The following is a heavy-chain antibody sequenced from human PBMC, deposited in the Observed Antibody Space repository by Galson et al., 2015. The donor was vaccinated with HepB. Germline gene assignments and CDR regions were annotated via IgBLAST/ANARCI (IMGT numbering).Heavy chain of an antibody. J-gene: IGHJ5*02. CDR2: IKQDGSEK. Sequence: SLRLSCAASGFTFSSYWMSWVRQAPGKGLEWVANIKQDGSEKYYVDSVKGRFTISRDNAKNSLYLQMNSLRAEDTAVYYCARLQRGYSYVHNWFDPWGQGTLVTVSS. CDR1: GFTFSSYW. D-gene: IGHD5-18*01. V-gene: IGHV3-7*01. CDR3: ARLQRGYSYVHNWFDP.